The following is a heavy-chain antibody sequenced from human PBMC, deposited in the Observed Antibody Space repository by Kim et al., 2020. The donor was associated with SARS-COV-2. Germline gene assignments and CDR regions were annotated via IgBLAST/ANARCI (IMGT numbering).Heavy chain of an antibody. Sequence: SLKSRVTISVDTSKNQFSLKLSSVTAADTAVYYCARVDSGGGGARAAFDIWGQGTMVTVSS. D-gene: IGHD2-21*01. CDR3: ARVDSGGGGARAAFDI. J-gene: IGHJ3*02. V-gene: IGHV4-31*02.